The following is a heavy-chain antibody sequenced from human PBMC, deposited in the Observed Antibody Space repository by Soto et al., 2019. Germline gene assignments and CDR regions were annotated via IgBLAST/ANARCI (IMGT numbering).Heavy chain of an antibody. CDR3: SRCPLWYSSTGSFNCFDP. J-gene: IGHJ5*02. D-gene: IGHD6-13*01. CDR2: SYYSGRT. CDR1: SDSIRRSDW. V-gene: IGHV4-38-2*01. Sequence: SETQSVRSAVASDSIRRSDWLSWIRKTKGKGLEWIGSSYYSGRTYYNRSVKRGVIISVDTSKKQFSVKLTSVNAADTAVDYYSRCPLWYSSTGSFNCFDPSGQRTRVTVSS.